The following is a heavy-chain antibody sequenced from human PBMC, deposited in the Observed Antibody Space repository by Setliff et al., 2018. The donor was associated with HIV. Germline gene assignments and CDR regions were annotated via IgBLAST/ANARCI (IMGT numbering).Heavy chain of an antibody. J-gene: IGHJ5*02. CDR3: ARLQVRDNFWSGYSHWFDP. Sequence: SETLSLTCTVSGGSISSYYWSWIRQPPGKGLEWIGYIYTSGSTNYNPSLKSRVTISVDTSKNQFSLKLSSVTAADTAVYYCARLQVRDNFWSGYSHWFDPWGQGTLVTVSS. V-gene: IGHV4-4*08. CDR2: IYTSGST. D-gene: IGHD3-3*01. CDR1: GGSISSYY.